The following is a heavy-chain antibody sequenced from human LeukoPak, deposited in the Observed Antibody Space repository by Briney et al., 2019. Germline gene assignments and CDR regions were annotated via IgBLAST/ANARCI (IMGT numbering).Heavy chain of an antibody. CDR3: ARGYNWNIAGYYYYYMDV. J-gene: IGHJ6*03. Sequence: GGSLRLSCAASGFTFSSYGMSWVRQAPGKGLEWVSAISGSGGSTYYADSVKGRFTISRDNSKNTLYLQMNSLRAEDTAVYYCARGYNWNIAGYYYYYMDVWGKGTTVTVSS. V-gene: IGHV3-23*01. CDR2: ISGSGGST. D-gene: IGHD1/OR15-1a*01. CDR1: GFTFSSYG.